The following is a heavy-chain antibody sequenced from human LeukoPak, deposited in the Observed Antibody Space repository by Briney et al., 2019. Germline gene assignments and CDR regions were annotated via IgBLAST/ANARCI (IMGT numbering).Heavy chain of an antibody. CDR3: ARAPYSGGWYLVY. Sequence: PGGSLRLSCAASGFTFSSYWMTWVRQAPGKGLEWVANIRQDGNEQYYMDSVKGRFTISRDNAKNSLFLQMNSLRAEDTAVYYCARAPYSGGWYLVYWGQGTLVTVSS. D-gene: IGHD6-19*01. J-gene: IGHJ4*02. V-gene: IGHV3-7*01. CDR2: IRQDGNEQ. CDR1: GFTFSSYW.